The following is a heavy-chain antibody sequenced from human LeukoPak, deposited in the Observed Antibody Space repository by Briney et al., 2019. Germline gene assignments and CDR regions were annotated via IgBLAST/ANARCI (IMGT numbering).Heavy chain of an antibody. D-gene: IGHD6-19*01. Sequence: GGSLRLSCAASGFTFSSYSMNWVRQAPGKGLEWVSSISSSSSYIYYADSVNGRFTISRDNAKNSLYLQMNSLRAEDTAVYFCARDPAAVAGTRGFDCWGQGTLVTVSS. V-gene: IGHV3-21*01. J-gene: IGHJ4*02. CDR2: ISSSSSYI. CDR1: GFTFSSYS. CDR3: ARDPAAVAGTRGFDC.